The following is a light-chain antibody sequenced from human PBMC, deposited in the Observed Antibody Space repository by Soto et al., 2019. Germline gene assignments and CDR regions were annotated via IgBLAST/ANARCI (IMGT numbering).Light chain of an antibody. V-gene: IGKV1-5*01. CDR1: QSISSW. CDR3: QQYNSYSTWT. CDR2: DAS. J-gene: IGKJ1*01. Sequence: DIQMPQSPSTLSASVGDRVTITCRASQSISSWLAWYQQKPGKAPKLLIYDASSLESGVPSRFSGSGSGTEFTLTISSLQPDDFATYYCQQYNSYSTWTVGQGTKVDIK.